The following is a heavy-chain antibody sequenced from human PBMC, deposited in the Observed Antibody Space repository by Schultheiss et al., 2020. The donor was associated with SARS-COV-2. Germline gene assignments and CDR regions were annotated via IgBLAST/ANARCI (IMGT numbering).Heavy chain of an antibody. D-gene: IGHD2-2*02. Sequence: SQTLSLTCTVSGGSISSGGYYWRWIRQHPGKGLEWIGYIYYSGSTYYNPSLKSRVTITVDTSKNQFSLKLGSVTAADTAVYYCAGLPGGGVVPAAIRFDPWGQGNLVTVSS. J-gene: IGHJ5*02. CDR3: AGLPGGGVVPAAIRFDP. CDR2: IYYSGST. CDR1: GGSISSGGYY. V-gene: IGHV4-31*03.